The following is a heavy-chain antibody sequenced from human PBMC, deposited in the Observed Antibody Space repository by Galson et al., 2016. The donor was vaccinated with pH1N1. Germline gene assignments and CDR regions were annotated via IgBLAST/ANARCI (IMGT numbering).Heavy chain of an antibody. J-gene: IGHJ2*01. CDR1: GYIFSTYY. V-gene: IGHV1-2*02. CDR2: INPNSGDT. D-gene: IGHD3-10*01. CDR3: ARELKGGYYSSSGTYSLRPWYFDV. Sequence: SVKVSCKASGYIFSTYYIHWVRQAPGQGLEWMGWINPNSGDTNYGQKFLGRVTVTRDTSVSTAYMELRRLKSDDTAVYFCARELKGGYYSSSGTYSLRPWYFDVWGRGTLVTVSS.